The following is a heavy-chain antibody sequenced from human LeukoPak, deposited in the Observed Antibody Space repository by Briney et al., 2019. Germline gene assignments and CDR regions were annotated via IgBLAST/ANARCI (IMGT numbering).Heavy chain of an antibody. V-gene: IGHV6-1*01. CDR1: GDSVSSNSAA. CDR2: TYYRSKWYN. D-gene: IGHD5-18*01. CDR3: ARAGYSYGYVLYYYYGMDV. Sequence: SQTLSLTCAISGDSVSSNSAAWNWIRQSPSRGLEWLGRTYYRSKWYNDYAVSVKSRITINPDTSKNQFSLQLNSVTPEDTAVYYCARAGYSYGYVLYYYYGMDVWGQGTTVTVSS. J-gene: IGHJ6*02.